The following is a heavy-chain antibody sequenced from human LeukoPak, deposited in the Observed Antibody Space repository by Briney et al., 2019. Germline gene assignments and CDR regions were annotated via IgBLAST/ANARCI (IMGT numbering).Heavy chain of an antibody. CDR3: AISRIVGATYSLFDY. CDR2: IYPGDSDT. V-gene: IGHV5-51*01. J-gene: IGHJ4*02. CDR1: GYSFTSYW. D-gene: IGHD1-26*01. Sequence: GESLKISCKGSGYSFTSYWIGWVRQMPGKGLDWLGIIYPGDSDTRYSPSFQGQVTISADKSISTAYLQWSSLKASDTAMYYCAISRIVGATYSLFDYWGQGTLVTVSS.